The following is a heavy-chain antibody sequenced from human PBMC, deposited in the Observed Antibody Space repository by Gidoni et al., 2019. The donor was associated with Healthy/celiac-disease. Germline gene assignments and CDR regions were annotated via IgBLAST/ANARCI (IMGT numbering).Heavy chain of an antibody. CDR1: GFIYSSYA. CDR3: AKDSCGGGSCYYFDY. V-gene: IGHV3-23*01. Sequence: EVQLLESGGGLVQPGGSLRLSCAASGFIYSSYAMSWVRQAPGKGLEWVSLISGSGGITYYADSVKGRFTISRDNSKNTLYLQMNSLRAEDTAVYYCAKDSCGGGSCYYFDYWGQGTLVTVSS. CDR2: ISGSGGIT. J-gene: IGHJ4*02. D-gene: IGHD2-15*01.